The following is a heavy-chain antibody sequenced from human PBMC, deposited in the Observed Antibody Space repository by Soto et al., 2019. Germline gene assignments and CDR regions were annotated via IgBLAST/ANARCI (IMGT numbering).Heavy chain of an antibody. CDR2: MNPNSGNT. CDR3: ARGYCSSTSCYADYYYYMDV. CDR1: GYTFTSYD. D-gene: IGHD2-2*01. Sequence: QVQLVQSGAEVKKPGAPVKVSCKASGYTFTSYDINWVRQATGQGLEWMGWMNPNSGNTGYAQKFQGRVTMTRNTSISTAYIELSSLRSEDTAVYYCARGYCSSTSCYADYYYYMDVWGNGTTVTVSS. V-gene: IGHV1-8*01. J-gene: IGHJ6*03.